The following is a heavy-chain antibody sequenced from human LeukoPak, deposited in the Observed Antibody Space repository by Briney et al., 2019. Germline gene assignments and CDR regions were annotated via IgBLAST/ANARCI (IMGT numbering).Heavy chain of an antibody. D-gene: IGHD2-21*02. CDR2: ISYDGSNK. J-gene: IGHJ4*02. V-gene: IGHV3-30-3*01. CDR3: ASPSCGGDCGY. Sequence: HPGRSLRLSCAASGFTFSSYAMHWVRQAPGKGLEWVAVISYDGSNKYYADSVKGRFTISRDNSKNTLYLQMNSLRAEDTAVYYCASPSCGGDCGYWGQGTLVTVSS. CDR1: GFTFSSYA.